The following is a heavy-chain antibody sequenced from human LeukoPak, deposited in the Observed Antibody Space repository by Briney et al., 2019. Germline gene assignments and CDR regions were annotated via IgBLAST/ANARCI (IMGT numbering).Heavy chain of an antibody. D-gene: IGHD3-22*01. CDR2: IYYSGST. CDR1: GGSISSGGYY. Sequence: SETLSLTCTVSGGSISSGGYYWSWIRQHPGKGLEWIGYIYYSGSTYYNPSLKSRVTISVDTSKNQFSLKLSSVTAADTAVYYCARGGYYHDSSGLDYWGQGTLVTVSS. J-gene: IGHJ4*02. CDR3: ARGGYYHDSSGLDY. V-gene: IGHV4-31*03.